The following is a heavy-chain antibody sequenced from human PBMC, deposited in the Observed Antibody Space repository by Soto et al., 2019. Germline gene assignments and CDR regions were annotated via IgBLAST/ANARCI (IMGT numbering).Heavy chain of an antibody. CDR2: ISYDGSNK. J-gene: IGHJ4*02. CDR1: GFTFSSYA. CDR3: ARVPDYVWGSYRFDY. V-gene: IGHV3-30-3*01. D-gene: IGHD3-16*02. Sequence: QVQLVESGGGVVQPGRSVRLSCAASGFTFSSYAMHWVRQAPGKGLEWVAVISYDGSNKYYADSVKGRFTISRDNSKNTLYLQMNSLRAEDTAVYYCARVPDYVWGSYRFDYWGQGTLVTVSS.